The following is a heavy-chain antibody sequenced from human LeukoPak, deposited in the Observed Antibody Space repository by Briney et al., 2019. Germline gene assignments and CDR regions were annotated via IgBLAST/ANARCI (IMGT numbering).Heavy chain of an antibody. J-gene: IGHJ4*02. D-gene: IGHD2-8*02. CDR2: IEKDGSEK. CDR1: GLFFSDVW. CDR3: AAGYGWLTDF. V-gene: IGHV3-7*01. Sequence: QSGGSLRLSCAGTGLFFSDVWMNWFRQAPGKGLEWVANIEKDGSEKNYVDSVKGRFTISRDSAKNSLHLEMNSLRGEDTAVYYCAAGYGWLTDFWGQGTLVTVSS.